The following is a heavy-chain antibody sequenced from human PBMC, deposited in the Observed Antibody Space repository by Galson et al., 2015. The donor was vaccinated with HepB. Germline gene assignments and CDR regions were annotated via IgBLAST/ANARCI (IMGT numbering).Heavy chain of an antibody. Sequence: LSLTCNVSGGSISSYYWTWIRQPPGKGLEWIGYIYDSGSTKYNPSLKSRVTISVDTSKNQFSLKVTSVTAADTAVYYCARDSSSQGGSIDYWGQGTLVTVSS. CDR2: IYDSGST. D-gene: IGHD6-13*01. V-gene: IGHV4-59*01. CDR1: GGSISSYY. CDR3: ARDSSSQGGSIDY. J-gene: IGHJ4*02.